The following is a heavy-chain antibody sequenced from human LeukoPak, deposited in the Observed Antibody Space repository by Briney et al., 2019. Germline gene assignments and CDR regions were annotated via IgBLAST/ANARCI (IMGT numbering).Heavy chain of an antibody. V-gene: IGHV3-7*03. D-gene: IGHD3-3*01. CDR2: IKQDGSEK. CDR1: GFIFSSYW. CDR3: AKDLASRSYDFRSGYFRVYYFDY. Sequence: PGGSLRLSCAASGFIFSSYWMSWVRQAPGKGLEWVANIKQDGSEKYYVDSVKGRFTISRDNAKNSLYLQMNSLRAEDTAVYYCAKDLASRSYDFRSGYFRVYYFDYWGQGTLVTVSS. J-gene: IGHJ4*02.